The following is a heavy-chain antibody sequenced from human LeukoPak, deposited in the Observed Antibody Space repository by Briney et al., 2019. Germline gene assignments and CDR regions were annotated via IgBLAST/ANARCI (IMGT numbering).Heavy chain of an antibody. CDR1: AFTFSDYY. CDR3: ASGAGYSYGSDY. V-gene: IGHV3-11*01. J-gene: IGHJ4*02. CDR2: ISSSGSTI. D-gene: IGHD5-18*01. Sequence: GGSLRLSCAASAFTFSDYYMSLIRQAPGKGLDWIPYISSSGSTIYYADSVKGRFTISRDNAKNSLYLQMNSLRAEDTAVYYCASGAGYSYGSDYWGQGTLVTVSS.